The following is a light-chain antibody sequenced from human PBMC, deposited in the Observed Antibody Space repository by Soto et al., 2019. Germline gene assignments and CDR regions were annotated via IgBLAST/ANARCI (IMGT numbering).Light chain of an antibody. J-gene: IGKJ1*01. CDR3: QQYNNYST. CDR1: QSISSW. V-gene: IGKV1-5*01. CDR2: DAS. Sequence: DIQMTQSPSTLSASVGDRVTITCRASQSISSWLAWNQQKPGKAPKLLIYDASSLESGVPSRFSGGGSGTEFTLTISGLQPDDFATYYCQQYNNYSTFGQGTKVEIK.